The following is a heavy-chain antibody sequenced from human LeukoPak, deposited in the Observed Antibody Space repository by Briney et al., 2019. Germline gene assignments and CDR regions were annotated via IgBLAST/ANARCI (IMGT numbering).Heavy chain of an antibody. CDR1: GFTFSSYW. J-gene: IGHJ4*02. V-gene: IGHV3-7*01. Sequence: GGSLRLSCAASGFTFSSYWMSWVRQAPGKGLEWVANIKQDGSEKYYVDSVKGRFTISRDNAKNSLYLQMNSLRAEDTAVYYCAKDWYDFSGGYFDYWGQGTLVTVSS. CDR2: IKQDGSEK. D-gene: IGHD3-3*01. CDR3: AKDWYDFSGGYFDY.